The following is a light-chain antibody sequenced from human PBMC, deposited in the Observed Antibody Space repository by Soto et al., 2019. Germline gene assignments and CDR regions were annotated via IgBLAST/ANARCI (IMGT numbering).Light chain of an antibody. CDR2: GAS. J-gene: IGKJ4*01. CDR1: QGINHY. V-gene: IGKV1-9*01. Sequence: DILLTQSPSFLSASVGDRVTITCRASQGINHYVAWYQQKPGKAPKCLIYGASALQSEVASRFSGSGSWAELILSISRLQREDFATYYCQHVYSYPLSFGGGTRVEI. CDR3: QHVYSYPLS.